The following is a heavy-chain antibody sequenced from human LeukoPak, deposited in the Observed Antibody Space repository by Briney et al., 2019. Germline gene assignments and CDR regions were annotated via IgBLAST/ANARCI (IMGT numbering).Heavy chain of an antibody. CDR2: IIPIFGTA. CDR3: ARGLYYDFWSGYYYFDY. V-gene: IGHV1-69*13. CDR1: GGTFSSYA. Sequence: ASVKVSCKASGGTFSSYAISWVRQAPGQGLEWMGGIIPIFGTANYAQKFQGRVTITADESTSTAYMELSSLRSEDTAVYYCARGLYYDFWSGYYYFDYWGQGTLVTVSS. J-gene: IGHJ4*02. D-gene: IGHD3-3*01.